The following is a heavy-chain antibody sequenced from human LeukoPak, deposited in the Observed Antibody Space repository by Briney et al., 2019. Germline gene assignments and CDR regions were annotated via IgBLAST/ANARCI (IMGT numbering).Heavy chain of an antibody. V-gene: IGHV4-61*02. CDR1: GGSISSGSYY. D-gene: IGHD1-1*01. CDR3: ARFGIYNVY. CDR2: IYTSGST. Sequence: SETLSLTCTVSGGSISSGSYYWSWIRQPAGKGLEWIGRIYTSGSTNYNPPLKSRVTISVDTSKNQFSLKLSSVTAADTAVYYCARFGIYNVYWGQGTLVTVSS. J-gene: IGHJ4*02.